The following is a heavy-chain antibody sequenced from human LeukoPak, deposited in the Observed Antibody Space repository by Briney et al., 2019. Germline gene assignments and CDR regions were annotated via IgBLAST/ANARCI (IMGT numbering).Heavy chain of an antibody. D-gene: IGHD1-26*01. V-gene: IGHV3-21*01. CDR3: ARDSWELLPPPREHDAFDI. CDR1: GFTFSSYN. Sequence: GGSLRLSCAASGFTFSSYNMNWVRQAPGKGLEWVSSISSSSSDTYDADSGQGQFIISRDNAKNSLYLQMNSLRAEDTAVYYCARDSWELLPPPREHDAFDIWGQGTMVTVSS. CDR2: ISSSSSDT. J-gene: IGHJ3*02.